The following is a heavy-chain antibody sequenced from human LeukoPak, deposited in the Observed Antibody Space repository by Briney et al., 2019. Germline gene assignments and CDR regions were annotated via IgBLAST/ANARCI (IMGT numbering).Heavy chain of an antibody. J-gene: IGHJ4*02. CDR2: INHSGST. Sequence: PETLSLTCAVYGGSFSGYYWSWIRQPPGKGLEWIGEINHSGSTNYNPSLKSRVTISVDTSKNQFSLKLSSVTAADTAVYYCAREQKCSAGSCYPTWGQGTPVTVSS. CDR3: AREQKCSAGSCYPT. D-gene: IGHD2-15*01. CDR1: GGSFSGYY. V-gene: IGHV4-34*01.